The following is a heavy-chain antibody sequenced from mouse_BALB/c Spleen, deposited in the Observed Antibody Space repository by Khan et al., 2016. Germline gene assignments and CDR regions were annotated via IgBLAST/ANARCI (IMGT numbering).Heavy chain of an antibody. CDR1: GYKFTDYT. Sequence: QVQLKQSGAELVRPGVSVKISCKGSGYKFTDYTMHWVKQSHAKSLEWIGLISTYYGDVSYNQKFKGKATVTVDKSSSTAYMELARLTSDDSAIYYCARGTAALYYSMDYWGQGTSVTVSS. CDR2: ISTYYGDV. V-gene: IGHV1S137*01. CDR3: ARGTAALYYSMDY. D-gene: IGHD2-14*01. J-gene: IGHJ4*01.